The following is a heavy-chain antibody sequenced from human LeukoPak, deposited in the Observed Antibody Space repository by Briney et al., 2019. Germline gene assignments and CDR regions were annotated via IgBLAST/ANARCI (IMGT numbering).Heavy chain of an antibody. CDR2: LNPNSGGI. Sequence: ASVKVSCKASGYTFTDHYMHWVRQAPGQGLEWMGWLNPNSGGINDYAQKFQGRVTMTRDTSISTAYMELSRLRSDDTAVYYCARLYRESDYGYYFDYWGQGTLVTVSS. V-gene: IGHV1-2*02. J-gene: IGHJ4*02. CDR3: ARLYRESDYGYYFDY. D-gene: IGHD4-17*01. CDR1: GYTFTDHY.